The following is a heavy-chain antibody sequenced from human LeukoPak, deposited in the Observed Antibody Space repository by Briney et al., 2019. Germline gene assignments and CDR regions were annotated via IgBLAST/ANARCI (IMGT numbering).Heavy chain of an antibody. CDR2: IYYSGST. D-gene: IGHD3-3*01. CDR1: GGSISSGDYY. Sequence: SETLSLTCTVSGGSISSGDYYWSWIRQPPGKGLEWIGYIYYSGSTYYNPSLKSRVTISVDTSKNQFSLKLSSVTAADTAVYYCARARRYDFWSGYYTGWFDPWGQGTLVTVSS. V-gene: IGHV4-30-4*08. CDR3: ARARRYDFWSGYYTGWFDP. J-gene: IGHJ5*02.